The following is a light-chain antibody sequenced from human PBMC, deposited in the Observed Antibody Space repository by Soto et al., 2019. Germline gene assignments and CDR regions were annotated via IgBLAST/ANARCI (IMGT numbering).Light chain of an antibody. Sequence: IELTQSPGTLSLSPGERATLSCRASQSVSNNYLAWYQQKPGQAPRLLIYGASNRATGIPDRFSGSGSGTDFTLTISRLEPEDFAVYYCQQYGSSGTFGQGTKV. CDR3: QQYGSSGT. V-gene: IGKV3-20*01. J-gene: IGKJ1*01. CDR2: GAS. CDR1: QSVSNNY.